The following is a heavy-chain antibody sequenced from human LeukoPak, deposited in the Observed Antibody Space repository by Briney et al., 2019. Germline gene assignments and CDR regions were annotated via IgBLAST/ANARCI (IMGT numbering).Heavy chain of an antibody. D-gene: IGHD6-13*01. CDR2: ISYDGSNK. CDR1: GFTFSSYG. CDR3: ARVSRYSGTWYVDY. Sequence: PGRSLRLSCAASGFTFSSYGMHWVRQAPGKGLEWVAVISYDGSNKYYADFVKGRFTTSRDNSKNTLYLQMNSLRADDTAVYYCARVSRYSGTWYVDYWGQGTLVTVSS. J-gene: IGHJ4*02. V-gene: IGHV3-30*03.